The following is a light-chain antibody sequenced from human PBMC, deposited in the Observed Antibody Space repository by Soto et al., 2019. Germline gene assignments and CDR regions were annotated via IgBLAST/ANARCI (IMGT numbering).Light chain of an antibody. CDR1: NSNIGAGYD. CDR2: VNT. Sequence: QSVLTQPPSVSGAPGQRVTIPCTGNNSNIGAGYDVHWYQQLPGTAPKLLIYVNTNRPSGVPDRFSGSKSGTSASLAIPGLQAEDEADYYCQSYDSSLTIFGGGTKLTVL. V-gene: IGLV1-40*01. CDR3: QSYDSSLTI. J-gene: IGLJ2*01.